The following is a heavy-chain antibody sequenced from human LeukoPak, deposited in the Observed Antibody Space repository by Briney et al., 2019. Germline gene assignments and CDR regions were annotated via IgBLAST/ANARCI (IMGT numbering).Heavy chain of an antibody. D-gene: IGHD3-3*01. CDR2: IYHNGTT. Sequence: SETLSLTCAVSGYSISSGYYWGWIRQPPGKGLEWIGNIYHNGTTYYNPSLKSRVTISVDTSKNQFSLKLSSVTAADTAVCYCARSIFGVVMRYFDYWGQGTLVTVSS. CDR3: ARSIFGVVMRYFDY. V-gene: IGHV4-38-2*01. CDR1: GYSISSGYY. J-gene: IGHJ4*02.